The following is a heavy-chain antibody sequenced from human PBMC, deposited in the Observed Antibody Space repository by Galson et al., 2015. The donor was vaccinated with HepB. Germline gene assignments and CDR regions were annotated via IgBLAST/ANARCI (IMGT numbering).Heavy chain of an antibody. D-gene: IGHD2-15*01. V-gene: IGHV1-3*01. CDR2: INAGNGNT. Sequence: SVKVSCKASGYTFTSYAMHWVRQAPGQRLEWMGWINAGNGNTKYSQKFQGRVTITRDTSASTAYMELSSLRSEDTAVYNCAREIGYCSGGSCPRYFDPWGQGTLVTVSS. J-gene: IGHJ5*02. CDR1: GYTFTSYA. CDR3: AREIGYCSGGSCPRYFDP.